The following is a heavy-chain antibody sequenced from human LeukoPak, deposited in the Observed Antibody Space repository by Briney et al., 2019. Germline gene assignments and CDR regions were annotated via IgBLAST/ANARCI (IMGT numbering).Heavy chain of an antibody. CDR3: AQDRFSFVH. CDR2: ISDGESP. Sequence: PSETLTLTCSVCGGSISYYYWSWIRQFPGKGLEWIGYISDGESPDYNPSLQSRVTIYVDSSKNQFFLNLTSVTAADTAVYYCAQDRFSFVHWGQGTLVTVSS. CDR1: GGSISYYY. V-gene: IGHV4-59*01. D-gene: IGHD2-2*01. J-gene: IGHJ1*01.